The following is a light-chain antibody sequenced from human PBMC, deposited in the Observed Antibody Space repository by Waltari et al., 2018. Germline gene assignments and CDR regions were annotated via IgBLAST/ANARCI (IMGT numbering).Light chain of an antibody. J-gene: IGLJ3*02. CDR3: QSADTSIANVV. V-gene: IGLV3-25*03. CDR2: KYK. Sequence: SFVLTQPPSVSVSPGQTARITCSGEALSSQYFYWYQQRPGQAPLLFSFKYKERPSGSPERFSGSSSGTTVTLTITSVQAEDEADYFCQSADTSIANVVFGGGTKLTVL. CDR1: ALSSQY.